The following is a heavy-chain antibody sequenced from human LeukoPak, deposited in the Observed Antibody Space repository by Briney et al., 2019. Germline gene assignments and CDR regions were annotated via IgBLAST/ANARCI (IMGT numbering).Heavy chain of an antibody. CDR3: ARMSGSGYFFYFDY. J-gene: IGHJ4*02. Sequence: GGSLRLSCAASGFSFRGYTMHWVRQAPGKGLEWVSGINWNGDSTGYADSVKGRFTISRDNAKNSLYLQMNSLRAEDTALYYCARMSGSGYFFYFDYWGQGTLVTVSS. CDR2: INWNGDST. V-gene: IGHV3-20*04. CDR1: GFSFRGYT. D-gene: IGHD3-22*01.